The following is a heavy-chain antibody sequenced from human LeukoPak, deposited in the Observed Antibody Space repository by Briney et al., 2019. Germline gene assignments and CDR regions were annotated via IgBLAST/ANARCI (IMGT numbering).Heavy chain of an antibody. Sequence: SETLSLTCAVYGGSFSGYYWSWIRQPPGKGLEWIGEINHSGSTNYNPSLKSRVTISVDTSKNQFSLKLSSVTAADTAVYYCASQSMVWGVIPIYGMDVWGQGTTVTVSS. CDR2: INHSGST. J-gene: IGHJ6*02. V-gene: IGHV4-34*01. D-gene: IGHD3-10*01. CDR1: GGSFSGYY. CDR3: ASQSMVWGVIPIYGMDV.